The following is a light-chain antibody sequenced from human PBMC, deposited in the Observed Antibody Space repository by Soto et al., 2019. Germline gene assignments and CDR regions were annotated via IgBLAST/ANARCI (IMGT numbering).Light chain of an antibody. J-gene: IGLJ1*01. CDR2: EVS. CDR1: TSDIGAYNY. V-gene: IGLV2-14*01. CDR3: ISYTRSTTYV. Sequence: QSALTQPASVSGSPGQSITISCTGTTSDIGAYNYVSWYQQHPGKAPKLMIYEVSNRPSGVSNRFSGSKSGNTASLTISGLQAEDEADYYCISYTRSTTYVFGTGTEVTVL.